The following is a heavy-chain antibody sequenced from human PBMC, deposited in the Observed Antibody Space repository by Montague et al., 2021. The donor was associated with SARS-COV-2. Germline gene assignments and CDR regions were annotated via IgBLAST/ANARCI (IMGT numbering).Heavy chain of an antibody. CDR2: VYYSGYT. D-gene: IGHD4-17*01. J-gene: IGHJ4*02. CDR1: GXSVSSTDHY. Sequence: SETLSLTCTVSGXSVSSTDHYWGWIRQTPGKGLEWLGIVYYSGYTYYNPSVKGRVTISIDASKNQFSLKLNSLTATDTAIYHCARRRLRADYFDFWGQGTLVTVSS. V-gene: IGHV4-39*01. CDR3: ARRRLRADYFDF.